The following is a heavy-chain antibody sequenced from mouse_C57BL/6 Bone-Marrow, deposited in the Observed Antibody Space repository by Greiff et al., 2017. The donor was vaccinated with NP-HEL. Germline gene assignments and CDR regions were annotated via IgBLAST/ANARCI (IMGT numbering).Heavy chain of an antibody. CDR1: GFTFSSYA. J-gene: IGHJ1*03. CDR2: ISDGGSYT. Sequence: EVKLVESGGGLVKPGGSLKLSCAASGFTFSSYAMSWVRQTPEKRLEWVATISDGGSYTYYPDNVKGRFTISRDNAKNNLYLQMSHLKSEDTAMYYCARASAYGRTWYFDVWGTGTTVTVSS. D-gene: IGHD1-1*01. CDR3: ARASAYGRTWYFDV. V-gene: IGHV5-4*03.